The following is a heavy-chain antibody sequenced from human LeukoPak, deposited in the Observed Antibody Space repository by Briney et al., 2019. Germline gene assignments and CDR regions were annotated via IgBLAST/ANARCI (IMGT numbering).Heavy chain of an antibody. CDR3: AREVARTYAFDI. D-gene: IGHD1-14*01. V-gene: IGHV6-1*01. CDR1: GDSVSSNSAA. CDR2: TYYRSKWYN. Sequence: SQTLSLTCAISGDSVSSNSAAWNWIRRSPSRGLEWLGRTYYRSKWYNDYAVSVKSRVTINPDTSKNQFSLQLSSVTPEDTAVYYCAREVARTYAFDIWGQGTMVTVSS. J-gene: IGHJ3*02.